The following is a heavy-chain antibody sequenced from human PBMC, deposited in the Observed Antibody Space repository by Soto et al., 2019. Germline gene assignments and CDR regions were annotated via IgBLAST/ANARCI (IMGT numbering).Heavy chain of an antibody. D-gene: IGHD3-3*01. Sequence: GGSLRLSCAASGFTFSSYAMHWVRQAPGKGLEWVAVISYDGSNKYYADSVKGRFTISRDNSKNTLYLQMNSLRAEDTAVYYCASGRFLEWLAFDYWGQGTLVTVSS. CDR2: ISYDGSNK. J-gene: IGHJ4*02. CDR1: GFTFSSYA. CDR3: ASGRFLEWLAFDY. V-gene: IGHV3-30-3*01.